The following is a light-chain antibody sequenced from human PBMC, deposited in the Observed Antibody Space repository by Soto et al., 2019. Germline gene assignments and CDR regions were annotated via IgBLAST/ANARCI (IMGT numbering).Light chain of an antibody. V-gene: IGKV3-15*01. Sequence: KVITQSPATLSVSPGERATLSCRASQSVNSYLSWYQQKPGQAPRLLIYDASTRATGIPARLSGSGSGTEFTLTISSLQSEDLAVYYCQQYDDWPETFGQGTKVEIK. CDR2: DAS. J-gene: IGKJ1*01. CDR3: QQYDDWPET. CDR1: QSVNSY.